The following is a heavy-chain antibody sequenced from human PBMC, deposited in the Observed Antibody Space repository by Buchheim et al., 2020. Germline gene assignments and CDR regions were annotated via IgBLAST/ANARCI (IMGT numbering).Heavy chain of an antibody. V-gene: IGHV4-30-4*01. CDR2: ISYTGSS. Sequence: QVQLQESGPGLVKPSQTLSLTCTVSGGSIGSGDVYWSWIRQTPGKGLEWIGYISYTGSSYYTPSLKSRVSISEDTSKTQFSLKLSSVTAADTAVFFCARSSIAATGSVWNFDLWGRGT. CDR3: ARSSIAATGSVWNFDL. D-gene: IGHD6-6*01. J-gene: IGHJ2*01. CDR1: GGSIGSGDVY.